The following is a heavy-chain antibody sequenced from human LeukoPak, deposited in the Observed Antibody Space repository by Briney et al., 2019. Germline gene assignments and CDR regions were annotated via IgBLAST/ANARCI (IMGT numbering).Heavy chain of an antibody. V-gene: IGHV3-9*01. J-gene: IGHJ6*02. D-gene: IGHD3-10*01. CDR2: INWNSGSI. CDR1: GFTFDDYA. Sequence: GRSLRLSCAVSGFTFDDYAMHWVRQAPGKGLEWVSGINWNSGSIGYADSVKGRFTISRDNAKNSLYLQMNSLRPEDTALYYCAKVKGIARYYYGMDVWGQGTTVTVSS. CDR3: AKVKGIARYYYGMDV.